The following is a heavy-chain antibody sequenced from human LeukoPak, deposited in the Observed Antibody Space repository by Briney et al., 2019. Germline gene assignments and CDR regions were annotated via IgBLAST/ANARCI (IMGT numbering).Heavy chain of an antibody. Sequence: TASETLSLTCTVSGGSISSRSYYWGWIRQPPGKRQEWRGSIYYGESTYTTPYIKVPITISVAKSKNLFTLKLSSLTAADTAVYYCARHIDVVAARVYYDDCWGQGTLATASS. CDR2: IYYGEST. J-gene: IGHJ4*02. CDR3: ARHIDVVAARVYYDDC. CDR1: GGSISSRSYY. V-gene: IGHV4-39*01. D-gene: IGHD6-6*01.